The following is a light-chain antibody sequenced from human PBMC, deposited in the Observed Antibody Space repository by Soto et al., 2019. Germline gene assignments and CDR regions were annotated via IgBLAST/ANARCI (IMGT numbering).Light chain of an antibody. CDR3: SSYTSTSTLYV. J-gene: IGLJ1*01. V-gene: IGLV2-14*01. Sequence: QCALTQPASVSGSPGQSITISCIGTSSDIGAYNYVSWYQQHPGKVPKLMIYEVTNRPSGLSNRFSGSKSGNTASLTISGLQTEDEADYFCSSYTSTSTLYVFGTGTKVTVL. CDR1: SSDIGAYNY. CDR2: EVT.